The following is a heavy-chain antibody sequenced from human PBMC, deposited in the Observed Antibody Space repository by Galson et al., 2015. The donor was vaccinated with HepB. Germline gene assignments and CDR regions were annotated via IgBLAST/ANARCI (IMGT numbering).Heavy chain of an antibody. CDR3: ARDSRGWYPDYYYYYGMDV. V-gene: IGHV3-30*04. Sequence: SLRLSCAAPGFTFSSYAMHWVRQAPGKGLEWVAVISYDGSNKYYADSVKGRFTISRDNSKNTLYLQMNSLRAEDTAVYYCARDSRGWYPDYYYYYGMDVWGQGTTVTVSS. CDR1: GFTFSSYA. D-gene: IGHD6-19*01. CDR2: ISYDGSNK. J-gene: IGHJ6*02.